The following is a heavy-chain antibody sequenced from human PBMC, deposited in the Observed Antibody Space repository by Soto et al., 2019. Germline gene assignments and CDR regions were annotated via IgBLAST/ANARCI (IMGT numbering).Heavy chain of an antibody. CDR3: ARGFAGGSSFYSFDF. CDR2: MSYDGSHI. J-gene: IGHJ4*02. CDR1: GFTFRSYP. D-gene: IGHD3-10*01. V-gene: IGHV3-30*04. Sequence: QVHLVESGGGVVQPGRSLRLPFAALGFTFRSYPIHGVRQAPGTGLEWVAVMSYDGSHIYYAESVEGRFTVSRDNSKNTLYLQMDRLRVEDTAVYYCARGFAGGSSFYSFDFWGLGTLVTVSS.